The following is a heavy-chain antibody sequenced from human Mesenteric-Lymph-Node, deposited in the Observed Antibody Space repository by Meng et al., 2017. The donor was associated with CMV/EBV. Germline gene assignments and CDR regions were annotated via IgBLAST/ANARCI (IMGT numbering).Heavy chain of an antibody. CDR2: ISGGGSTT. D-gene: IGHD5-18*01. J-gene: IGHJ4*02. V-gene: IGHV3-48*03. Sequence: GGSLRLSCAASGFTFSGYEFNWVRQAPGKGLEWVSYISGGGSTTHYADSVKGRYTISRDNAKNSLFLQMNSLRAEDTAVYYCATFNGYSFFFDYWGQGALVTVSS. CDR3: ATFNGYSFFFDY. CDR1: GFTFSGYE.